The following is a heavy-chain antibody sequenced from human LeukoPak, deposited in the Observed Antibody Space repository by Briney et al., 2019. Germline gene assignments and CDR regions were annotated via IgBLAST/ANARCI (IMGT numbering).Heavy chain of an antibody. J-gene: IGHJ3*01. CDR2: ISRSGSIT. Sequence: TGGSLRLSCAASGFTFSSCELSWVRQAPTKGLEWVPYISRSGSITYYADSVKGRFTISRDSAKNSLYLQMNSLRAEDTAVYYCAIHDYHSNSDAFAVWGQGTMVTVSS. D-gene: IGHD4-23*01. CDR1: GFTFSSCE. V-gene: IGHV3-48*03. CDR3: AIHDYHSNSDAFAV.